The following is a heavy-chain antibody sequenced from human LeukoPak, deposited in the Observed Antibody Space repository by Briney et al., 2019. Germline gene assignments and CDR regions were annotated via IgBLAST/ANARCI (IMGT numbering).Heavy chain of an antibody. CDR1: GGSISSGCYY. CDR2: IYYSGST. V-gene: IGHV4-31*02. CDR3: ARFPLDIVVVPAAITNSGAFDI. J-gene: IGHJ3*02. D-gene: IGHD2-2*03. Sequence: SETRSLTCTVSGGSISSGCYYWSWIRQHPVKGLEWIGHIYYSGSTYYNLSLKSRVTISVDTSKNQLSLKLSSVTAEETAVYYCARFPLDIVVVPAAITNSGAFDIWGQGTMVTVSS.